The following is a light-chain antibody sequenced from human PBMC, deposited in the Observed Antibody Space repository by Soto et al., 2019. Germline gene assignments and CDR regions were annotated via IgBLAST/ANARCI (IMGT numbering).Light chain of an antibody. V-gene: IGLV2-8*01. CDR3: SSYAGTNNV. CDR1: SSDVGGYNY. J-gene: IGLJ1*01. CDR2: EVT. Sequence: QSALTQPPSASGSPGQSVTISCTGTSSDVGGYNYVSWYQQYPGKAPKLMIYEVTKRPSGVPDRFSGSRSGNTAYLTVSGLQNEDEADYYCSSYAGTNNVFGTGTKLTVL.